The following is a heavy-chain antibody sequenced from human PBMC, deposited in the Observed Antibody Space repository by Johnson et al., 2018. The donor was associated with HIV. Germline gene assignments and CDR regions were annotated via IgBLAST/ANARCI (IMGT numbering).Heavy chain of an antibody. CDR2: IRYDGSNK. V-gene: IGHV3-33*08. Sequence: QVQLVESGGGVVQPGRSLRLSCAASGFTFSSYGMHWVRQAPGKGLEWVAFIRYDGSNKYYADSVKGRFTISRDNSKNTLYLQMNSLRSDDTAVYYCARPPSSGLPLDAFEIWGQGTMVTVSS. CDR1: GFTFSSYG. D-gene: IGHD6-25*01. CDR3: ARPPSSGLPLDAFEI. J-gene: IGHJ3*02.